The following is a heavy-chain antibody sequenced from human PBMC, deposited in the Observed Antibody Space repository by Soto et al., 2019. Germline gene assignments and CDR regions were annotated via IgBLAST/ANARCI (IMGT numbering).Heavy chain of an antibody. D-gene: IGHD4-17*01. V-gene: IGHV3-49*03. J-gene: IGHJ4*02. CDR2: IRSKAYGGTT. CDR3: SYYGDFDHYFDY. CDR1: GFTVGDYA. Sequence: GGSLRLSCTASGFTVGDYAMGWFRQAPGKGLEWVGFIRSKAYGGTTEYAASVKGRFTISRDDSKSIAYLQMNSLKTEDTAVYYCSYYGDFDHYFDYWGQGTLVTVSS.